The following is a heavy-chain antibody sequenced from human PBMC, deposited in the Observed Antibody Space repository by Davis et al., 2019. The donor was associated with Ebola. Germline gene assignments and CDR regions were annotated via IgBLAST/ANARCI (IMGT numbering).Heavy chain of an antibody. CDR1: GFTFSHAW. Sequence: GESLKISCAASGFTFSHAWMAWVRQAPGKGLEWVSAISGSGGSTYYADSVKGRFTISRDNSRNTLYLQMSSLRADDTAVYYCAKDGGNFPYWYFDLWGRGTLVTVSS. V-gene: IGHV3-23*01. CDR2: ISGSGGST. D-gene: IGHD1-7*01. CDR3: AKDGGNFPYWYFDL. J-gene: IGHJ2*01.